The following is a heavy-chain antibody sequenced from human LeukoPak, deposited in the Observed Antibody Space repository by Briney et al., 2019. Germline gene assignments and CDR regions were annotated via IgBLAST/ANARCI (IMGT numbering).Heavy chain of an antibody. J-gene: IGHJ4*02. CDR1: GFSFSSYA. V-gene: IGHV3-30*18. D-gene: IGHD4-17*01. CDR2: ISFDGSDE. CDR3: AKQDDFGDYCLDY. Sequence: GGSLRLSCEASGFSFSSYAMHWVRQAPGKGLEWVTGISFDGSDENYADSVKGRFTISRDNSKNTVYLQMNNLRVEDTAVYYCAKQDDFGDYCLDYWGRGTLVTVSS.